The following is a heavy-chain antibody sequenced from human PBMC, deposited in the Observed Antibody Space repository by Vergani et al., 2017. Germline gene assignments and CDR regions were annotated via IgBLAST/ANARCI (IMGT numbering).Heavy chain of an antibody. CDR2: IYHSGST. CDR3: ARHRGDNDRGGMDV. Sequence: QVQLQESGPGLVKPSETLSLTCAVSGYYISSTYYWGWIREPPGKGLEWIGSIYHSGSTYNNPSLKSRFTISVDTSKNQFSLKLSSVTAADTAVDYCARHRGDNDRGGMDVWGQGTTVTVSS. D-gene: IGHD2-21*02. CDR1: GYYISSTYY. J-gene: IGHJ6*02. V-gene: IGHV4-38-2*01.